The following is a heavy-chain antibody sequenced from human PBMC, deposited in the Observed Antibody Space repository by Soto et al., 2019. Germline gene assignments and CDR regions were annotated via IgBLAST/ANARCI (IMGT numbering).Heavy chain of an antibody. V-gene: IGHV2-70*01. CDR1: GFSLSTSGMC. D-gene: IGHD2-8*01. CDR3: ARYCTNGVCYGAFDI. J-gene: IGHJ3*02. Sequence: SGPTLVNPTQTLTLTCTFSGFSLSTSGMCVSWIRQPPGKALEWLALIDWDDDKYYSTSLKTRLTISKDTSKNQVVLTMTNMDPVDTATYYCARYCTNGVCYGAFDIWGQGTMVTVSS. CDR2: IDWDDDK.